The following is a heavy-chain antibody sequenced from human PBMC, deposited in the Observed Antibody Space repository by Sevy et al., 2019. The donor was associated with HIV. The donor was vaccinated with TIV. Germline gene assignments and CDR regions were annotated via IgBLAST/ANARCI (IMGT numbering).Heavy chain of an antibody. CDR3: AREGDQQLGPFGD. V-gene: IGHV3-74*01. CDR2: IKSDGSST. CDR1: GFTFSSYW. Sequence: GGSLRLSCAASGFTFSSYWMNWVRQVPGKGLVWVSRIKSDGSSTSYADSVKGRFTISRDNAKNTLYLKMNSLRAEDTAVYYCAREGDQQLGPFGDWGQGTLVTVSS. D-gene: IGHD6-13*01. J-gene: IGHJ4*02.